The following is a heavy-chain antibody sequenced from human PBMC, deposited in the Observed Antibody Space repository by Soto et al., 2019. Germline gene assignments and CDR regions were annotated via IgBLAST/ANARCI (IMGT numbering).Heavy chain of an antibody. Sequence: PGGSLRLSCAASGFTVSSNYMSWVRQAPGKGLEWVSVIYSGGSTYYADSVKGRLTISRDNSKNTLYLQMNSLRAEDTAVYYCARDPRKPQILSGMDVWGQGTTVTVSS. J-gene: IGHJ6*02. CDR3: ARDPRKPQILSGMDV. CDR2: IYSGGST. CDR1: GFTVSSNY. V-gene: IGHV3-53*01.